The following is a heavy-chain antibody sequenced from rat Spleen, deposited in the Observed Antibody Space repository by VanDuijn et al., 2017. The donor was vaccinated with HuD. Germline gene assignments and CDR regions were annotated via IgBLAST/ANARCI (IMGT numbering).Heavy chain of an antibody. CDR3: ARRIPDWYFDY. V-gene: IGHV5-17*01. D-gene: IGHD2-1*01. CDR1: GFTFSDYA. Sequence: EVQLVESNGGLVQPGRSLKLSCAASGFTFSDYAMAWVRQAPKQGLEWVATIIYDGSSTYYRDSVKGRFTISRDNAKSTLYLQMDSLRSEDTATYYCARRIPDWYFDYWGQGVMVTVSS. CDR2: IIYDGSST. J-gene: IGHJ2*01.